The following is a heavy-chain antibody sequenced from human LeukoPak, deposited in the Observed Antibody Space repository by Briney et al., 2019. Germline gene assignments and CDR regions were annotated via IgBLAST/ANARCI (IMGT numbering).Heavy chain of an antibody. CDR2: IIPIFGTA. CDR1: GYTFTGYY. V-gene: IGHV1-69*13. D-gene: IGHD6-13*01. CDR3: ARRVAYSSSWLYGMDV. J-gene: IGHJ6*02. Sequence: SVKVSCKASGYTFTGYYMHWVRQAPGQGLEWMGGIIPIFGTANYAQKFQGRVTITADESTSTAYMELSSLRSEDTAVYYCARRVAYSSSWLYGMDVWGQGTTVTVSS.